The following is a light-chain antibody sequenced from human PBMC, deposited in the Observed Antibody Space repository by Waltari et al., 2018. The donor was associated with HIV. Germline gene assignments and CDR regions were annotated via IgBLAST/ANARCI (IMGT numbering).Light chain of an antibody. CDR3: SSYTSSSTPYV. CDR2: DVS. J-gene: IGLJ1*01. CDR1: SSDVGGYNY. V-gene: IGLV2-14*03. Sequence: QSALTQPASVSGSPGQSLTISFTGTSSDVGGYNYVSCYQQHPGKAPKLMIYDVSNRPSGVSNRFSGSKSGNTASLTISGLQAEDEADYYCSSYTSSSTPYVFGTGTKVTVL.